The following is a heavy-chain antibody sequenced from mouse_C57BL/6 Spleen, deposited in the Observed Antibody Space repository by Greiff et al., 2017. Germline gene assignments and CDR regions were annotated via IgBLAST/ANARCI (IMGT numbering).Heavy chain of an antibody. D-gene: IGHD1-1*01. CDR1: GYTFTSYW. Sequence: QVQLQQPGAELVKPGASVKLSCKASGYTFTSYWMHWVKQRPGQGLEWIGMIHPNSGSTNYNEKFKSKATLTVDKSSSTAYMQLSSLTSEDSAVYYCARGVYYYGSSPYFDYWGHGTTLTVSS. CDR2: IHPNSGST. CDR3: ARGVYYYGSSPYFDY. J-gene: IGHJ2*01. V-gene: IGHV1-64*01.